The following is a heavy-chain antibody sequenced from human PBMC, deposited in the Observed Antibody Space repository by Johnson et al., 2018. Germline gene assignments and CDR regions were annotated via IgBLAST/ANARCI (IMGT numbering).Heavy chain of an antibody. CDR3: ARVSGRNYNNAFAI. J-gene: IGHJ3*02. D-gene: IGHD4-11*01. CDR2: IFYSGNT. CDR1: GGSISSTDYY. V-gene: IGHV4-39*07. Sequence: QVQLQESGQGLVKPSETLSLTCTVSGGSISSTDYYWGWIRQPPGKGLEWIGSIFYSGNTYFNSSLKRRVTIPVDTSKNQFSLKLNSVTAADTAVYYCARVSGRNYNNAFAIWGQGTMVTVSS.